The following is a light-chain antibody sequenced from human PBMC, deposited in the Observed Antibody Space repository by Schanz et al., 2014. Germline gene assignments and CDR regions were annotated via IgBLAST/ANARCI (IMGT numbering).Light chain of an antibody. CDR3: QQSYSAPLT. CDR2: DAS. J-gene: IGKJ4*01. V-gene: IGKV1-13*02. CDR1: QGISSA. Sequence: AIQLTQSPSSLSASVGDRVTLACRASQGISSALAWYQQKPGKAPKLLIYDASSLETGVPLRFSGSGSGTDFTLTISSLQPEDFATYYCQQSYSAPLTFGGGTKVEIK.